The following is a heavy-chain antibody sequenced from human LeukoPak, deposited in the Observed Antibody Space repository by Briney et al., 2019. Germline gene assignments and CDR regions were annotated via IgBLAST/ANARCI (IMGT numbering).Heavy chain of an antibody. CDR3: ARGFRGDNFDY. V-gene: IGHV4-39*01. D-gene: IGHD7-27*01. CDR1: GRSISSSSSY. Sequence: SETLSLTCSVSGRSISSSSSYWAWLRQSPGKGLEWIGSIYTSGTTHYSPSLKSRFTMSVDPSKNQFSLKLSSVTAADTAVYYCARGFRGDNFDYWGQGTLVTVSS. CDR2: IYTSGTT. J-gene: IGHJ4*02.